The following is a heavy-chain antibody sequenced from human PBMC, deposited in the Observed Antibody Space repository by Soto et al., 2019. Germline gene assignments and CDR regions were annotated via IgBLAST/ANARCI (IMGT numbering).Heavy chain of an antibody. Sequence: ASVKVSCKASGYTFTSYGISWVRQAPGQGLEWMGWISAYNGNTNYAQKLQGRVTMTTDTSTSTAYMELRSLRSDDTAVYYCARGAYCGGDCYSGDWYFELWGRGTLVTVSS. D-gene: IGHD2-21*02. CDR2: ISAYNGNT. V-gene: IGHV1-18*01. CDR3: ARGAYCGGDCYSGDWYFEL. J-gene: IGHJ2*01. CDR1: GYTFTSYG.